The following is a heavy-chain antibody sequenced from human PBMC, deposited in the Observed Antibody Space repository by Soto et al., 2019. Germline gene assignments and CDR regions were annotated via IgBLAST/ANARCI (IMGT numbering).Heavy chain of an antibody. CDR2: IHSSGTT. Sequence: PSETLSLTCTVSSGSINSFYWSWIRQPAGKGMEWIGRIHSSGTTTYNPSLKSRVTMSVDTSRNQFSLKLTSGTAADTAVYYCARDRIIGTSYSDYWGQGVLVTVSS. D-gene: IGHD1-7*01. J-gene: IGHJ4*02. CDR3: ARDRIIGTSYSDY. V-gene: IGHV4-4*07. CDR1: SGSINSFY.